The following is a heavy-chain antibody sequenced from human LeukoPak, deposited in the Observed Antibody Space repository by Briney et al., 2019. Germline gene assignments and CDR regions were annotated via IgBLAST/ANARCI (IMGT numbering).Heavy chain of an antibody. CDR2: IYYSGTT. CDR1: GGSISSGDDY. Sequence: PSETLSLTCTVFGGSISSGDDYWSWIRQPPGKGLEWIGYIYYSGTTYYNPSLKSRASISVDTSKNQFSLKLSSVTAADTALYFCARLVGYYSRGSCYHFDYWGQGSLVTVSS. D-gene: IGHD2-15*01. V-gene: IGHV4-30-4*01. CDR3: ARLVGYYSRGSCYHFDY. J-gene: IGHJ4*02.